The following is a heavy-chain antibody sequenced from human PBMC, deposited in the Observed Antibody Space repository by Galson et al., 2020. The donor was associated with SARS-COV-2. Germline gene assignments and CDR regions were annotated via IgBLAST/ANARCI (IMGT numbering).Heavy chain of an antibody. CDR3: ARMSWSSRATWFDP. CDR1: GDSITNSRYY. D-gene: IGHD6-13*01. V-gene: IGHV4-39*07. CDR2: IYYTGST. J-gene: IGHJ5*02. Sequence: SETLSLTCAVSGDSITNSRYYWAWIRQPPGEGLEWIGTIYYTGSTYYTSSLKRRVTLSVDTSKNQFSLNLTSLTAADTAVYYCARMSWSSRATWFDPWGQGSLVTVSS.